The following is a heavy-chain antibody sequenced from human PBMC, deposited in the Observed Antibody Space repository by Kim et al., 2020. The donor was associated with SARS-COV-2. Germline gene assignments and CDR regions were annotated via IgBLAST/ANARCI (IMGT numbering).Heavy chain of an antibody. J-gene: IGHJ6*02. CDR1: GDSISNSPYY. D-gene: IGHD3-10*01. CDR2: IYYSGIT. CDR3: GAADGSDV. V-gene: IGHV4-39*01. Sequence: SETLSLTCTVSGDSISNSPYYWGWIRQPPGKGLEWIGSIYYSGITYYNPSLRGRLIMSVDTSKNQFSLKLSSVTAADKAIWTRGAADGSDVWGRGTTVTVSS.